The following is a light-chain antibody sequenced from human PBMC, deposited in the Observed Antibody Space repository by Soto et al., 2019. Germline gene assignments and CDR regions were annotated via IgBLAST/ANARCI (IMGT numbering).Light chain of an antibody. Sequence: QSVLTQPASVSGSPGQSITISCTGTSSDVGGYNYVSWYQQYPGRVPKLLIYKVSNRPSGVSNRFSGSKSVNTASLTISGLQAEDEADYFCTSPTPGSLYVFGTGTKLTVL. J-gene: IGLJ1*01. CDR2: KVS. CDR3: TSPTPGSLYV. CDR1: SSDVGGYNY. V-gene: IGLV2-14*01.